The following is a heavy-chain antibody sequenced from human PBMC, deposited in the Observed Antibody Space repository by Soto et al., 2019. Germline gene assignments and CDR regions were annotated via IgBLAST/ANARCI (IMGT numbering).Heavy chain of an antibody. Sequence: QVQLQQWGAGLLKPSETLSLTCAVYGGSFSGYYWSWIRQPPGKGLEWIGESNHVGNTNYNPSLKSRVTMSVHPSKNQFSLRLTSVTAADTAVYYCARVLIAGVTTDWGQGTLVIVSS. CDR1: GGSFSGYY. CDR2: SNHVGNT. V-gene: IGHV4-34*01. J-gene: IGHJ4*02. CDR3: ARVLIAGVTTD. D-gene: IGHD5-18*01.